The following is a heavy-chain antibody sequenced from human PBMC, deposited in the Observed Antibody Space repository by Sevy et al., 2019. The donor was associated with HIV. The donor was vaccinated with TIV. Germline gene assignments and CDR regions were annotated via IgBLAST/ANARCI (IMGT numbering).Heavy chain of an antibody. Sequence: GGSLRLSCAASGFTFSSYAMSWVRQAPGKGLEWVSSISGSSGYIYYAGSVKGRFTISKDNAKNLRSLQMNSLRAEDTAVYYCARDTYGSGSYCHWGQGTLVTVSS. CDR2: ISGSSGYI. CDR1: GFTFSSYA. J-gene: IGHJ4*02. D-gene: IGHD3-10*01. CDR3: ARDTYGSGSYCH. V-gene: IGHV3-21*01.